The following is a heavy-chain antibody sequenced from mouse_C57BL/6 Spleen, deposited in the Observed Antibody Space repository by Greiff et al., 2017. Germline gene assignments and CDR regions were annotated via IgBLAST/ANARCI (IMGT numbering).Heavy chain of an antibody. CDR2: IRNKANNHAT. J-gene: IGHJ2*01. CDR1: GFTFSDAW. CDR3: TRGDITTVVADY. V-gene: IGHV6-6*01. D-gene: IGHD1-1*01. Sequence: EVKLMESGGGLVQPGGSMKLSCAASGFTFSDAWMDWVRQSPEKGLEWVAEIRNKANNHATYYAESVKGRFTISRDDSKSSVYLQMNSLRAEDTGIYYCTRGDITTVVADYWGQGTTLTVSS.